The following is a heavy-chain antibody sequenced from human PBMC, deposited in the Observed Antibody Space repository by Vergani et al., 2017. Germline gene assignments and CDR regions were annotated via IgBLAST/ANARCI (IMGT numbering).Heavy chain of an antibody. V-gene: IGHV2-5*01. Sequence: QITLKESGPTLVKPTQTLTLTCTFSGFSLSTSGVGVGWIRQPPGKALEWLALIYWNDDKRYSPSLKSRLTITKDTAKNQVVLTMTNMDPVDTATYYCAHSPKMKYNWNYDFRAFPWEWFDPWGQGTLVTVSS. D-gene: IGHD1-7*01. CDR2: IYWNDDK. CDR1: GFSLSTSGVG. CDR3: AHSPKMKYNWNYDFRAFPWEWFDP. J-gene: IGHJ5*02.